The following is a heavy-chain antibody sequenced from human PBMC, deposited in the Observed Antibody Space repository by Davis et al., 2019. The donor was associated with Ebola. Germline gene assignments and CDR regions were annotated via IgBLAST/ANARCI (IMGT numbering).Heavy chain of an antibody. V-gene: IGHV3-23*01. Sequence: PGGSLRLSCAASGFTFSNYAMNWVRQAPGKGLEWVSTISGSGDSTYYADSVKGRFTISRDDSKNTLYLQMTSLRAEDTAVYYCAKDRRRDTMIAVVITSIDYWGQGTLVTVSS. J-gene: IGHJ4*02. CDR2: ISGSGDST. CDR3: AKDRRRDTMIAVVITSIDY. D-gene: IGHD3-22*01. CDR1: GFTFSNYA.